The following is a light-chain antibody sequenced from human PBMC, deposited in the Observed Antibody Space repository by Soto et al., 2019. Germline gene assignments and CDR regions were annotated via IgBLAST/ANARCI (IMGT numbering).Light chain of an antibody. V-gene: IGLV1-40*01. CDR3: QSYDNSLSAFV. CDR1: SSDIGAGSE. CDR2: GST. J-gene: IGLJ1*01. Sequence: VLTEPPSLSGAPGQRVTSSCTGSSSDIGAGSEVHWYQQLSGTAPKLLIFGSTNRPSGVPDRFSGSTSSTSASLANTGGQAEDEADYYCQSYDNSLSAFVFGTGTKVTVL.